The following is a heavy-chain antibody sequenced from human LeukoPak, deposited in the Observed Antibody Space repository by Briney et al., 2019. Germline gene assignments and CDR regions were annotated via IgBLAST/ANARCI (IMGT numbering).Heavy chain of an antibody. Sequence: SETLSLTCTVSGGSVGSSTYYWDWIRQPPGKGMEWIGTIYYSGSTYYNPSLKSRVTISVDTSKNQFSLRLSSVTAADTAVYYCARRRRSNSSHDYWGQGTLVTVSS. J-gene: IGHJ4*02. V-gene: IGHV4-39*01. CDR3: ARRRRSNSSHDY. D-gene: IGHD6-6*01. CDR1: GGSVGSSTYY. CDR2: IYYSGST.